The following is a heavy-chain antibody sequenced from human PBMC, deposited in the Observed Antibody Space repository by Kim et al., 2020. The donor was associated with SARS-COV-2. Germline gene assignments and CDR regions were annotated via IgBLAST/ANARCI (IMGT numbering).Heavy chain of an antibody. J-gene: IGHJ4*02. D-gene: IGHD1-26*01. V-gene: IGHV4-31*02. Sequence: YNPSLKRRFTISVDTSKNQFSRRLSCGTAADTAGYYCARALGWGAASFDYWGQGTLVTVSS. CDR3: ARALGWGAASFDY.